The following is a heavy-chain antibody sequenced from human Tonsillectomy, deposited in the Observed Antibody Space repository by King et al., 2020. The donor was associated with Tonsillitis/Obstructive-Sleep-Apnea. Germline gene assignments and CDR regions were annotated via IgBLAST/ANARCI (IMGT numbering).Heavy chain of an antibody. CDR2: ISYDGSNK. CDR3: AKDFSDGGNPNHLFDY. D-gene: IGHD4-23*01. J-gene: IGHJ4*02. Sequence: VQLVESGGGVVQPGRSLRLSCEASGFSFRNYGMHWVRQAPGKGLEWVAVISYDGSNKYYADSVKGRFTISRDNSKNTLYLQMNSLRAEDTAVYYCAKDFSDGGNPNHLFDYWGQGTLVTVSS. CDR1: GFSFRNYG. V-gene: IGHV3-30*18.